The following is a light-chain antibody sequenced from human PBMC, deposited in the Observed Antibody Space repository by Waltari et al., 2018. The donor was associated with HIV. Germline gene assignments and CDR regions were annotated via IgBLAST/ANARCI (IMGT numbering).Light chain of an antibody. Sequence: QSVVTQPPSASGTPGQRVTISCSGSSSNLGSNYVYSYQQLPGTAPKLLIHRNNQRPSGVPDRFSASKSGTSASLAISGLRSEDEADYYCLSWDDSLRVWVFGGGTKVTVL. CDR2: RNN. CDR3: LSWDDSLRVWV. CDR1: SSNLGSNY. J-gene: IGLJ3*02. V-gene: IGLV1-47*01.